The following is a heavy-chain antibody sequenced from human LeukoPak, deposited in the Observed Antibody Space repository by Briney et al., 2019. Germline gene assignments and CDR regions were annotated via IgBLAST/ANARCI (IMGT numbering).Heavy chain of an antibody. J-gene: IGHJ6*02. Sequence: ASVKVSCKASGYTFTSCGISWVRQAPGQGLEWMGWISAYNGNTNYAQKLQGRVTMTTDTSTSTAYMELRSLRSDDTAVYYCARLDCSSTSCSMGRYYYYYGMDVWGQGTTVTVSS. V-gene: IGHV1-18*01. CDR2: ISAYNGNT. CDR1: GYTFTSCG. D-gene: IGHD2-2*01. CDR3: ARLDCSSTSCSMGRYYYYYGMDV.